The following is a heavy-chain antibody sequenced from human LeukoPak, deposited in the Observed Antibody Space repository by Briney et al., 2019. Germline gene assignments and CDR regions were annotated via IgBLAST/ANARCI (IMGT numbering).Heavy chain of an antibody. V-gene: IGHV3-23*01. CDR2: ISAGGGST. Sequence: GGSLRLSCAASGFSVSTFYMSWVRQAPGKGLEWVSAISAGGGSTYYADSVKGRFTISRDNSKNTLYLQMNSLRAEDTALYYCARGRGSSFFVPHAFDIWGQGTMVTVSP. CDR1: GFSVSTFY. J-gene: IGHJ3*02. D-gene: IGHD2/OR15-2a*01. CDR3: ARGRGSSFFVPHAFDI.